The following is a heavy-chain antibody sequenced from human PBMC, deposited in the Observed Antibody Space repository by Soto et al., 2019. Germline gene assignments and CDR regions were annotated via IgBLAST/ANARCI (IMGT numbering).Heavy chain of an antibody. CDR3: ARGTYDYIWGSYRGNPDAFDI. J-gene: IGHJ3*02. D-gene: IGHD3-16*02. V-gene: IGHV4-59*01. CDR2: IYYSGST. CDR1: GGSISSYY. Sequence: SETLSLTCTVSGGSISSYYWSWIRQPPGKGLEWIGYIYYSGSTNYNPSLKSRVTISVDTSKNQFSLKLSSVTAADTAVYYCARGTYDYIWGSYRGNPDAFDIWGQGTMVTVSS.